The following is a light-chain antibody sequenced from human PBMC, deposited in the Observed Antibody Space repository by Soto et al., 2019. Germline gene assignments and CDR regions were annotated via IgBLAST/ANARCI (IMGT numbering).Light chain of an antibody. V-gene: IGKV3-20*01. J-gene: IGKJ1*01. CDR1: QSVSSSY. CDR2: GAS. CDR3: QQYGSSPGT. Sequence: EIVLTQSPGTLSLSPGERATLSCRASQSVSSSYLAWYQQKPGQAPRLLIYGASSRATGIPDRFSGSGSGTDFTLTISRLEPDDFAVYYCQQYGSSPGTFGQGTKV.